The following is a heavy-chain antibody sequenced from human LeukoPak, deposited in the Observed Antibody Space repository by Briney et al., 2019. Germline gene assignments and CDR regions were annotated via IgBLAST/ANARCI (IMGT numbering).Heavy chain of an antibody. J-gene: IGHJ4*02. Sequence: PGGPLRLSCEASGFTFRDYEMNWARQAPGKGLEWVSYIGNTGSTIYYADSVKGRFTISRDNAKNSLFLQMNSLRAEDTAVYYCARADMAVVPVFDYWGQGTLVTVFS. V-gene: IGHV3-48*03. D-gene: IGHD3-22*01. CDR2: IGNTGSTI. CDR1: GFTFRDYE. CDR3: ARADMAVVPVFDY.